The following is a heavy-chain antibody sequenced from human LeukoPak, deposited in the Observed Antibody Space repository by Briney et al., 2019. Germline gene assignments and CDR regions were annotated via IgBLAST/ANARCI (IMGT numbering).Heavy chain of an antibody. V-gene: IGHV3-64D*06. CDR2: ISSNGGST. CDR1: GFTFRSYA. CDR3: VKAPASYGTQGHFDY. J-gene: IGHJ4*02. Sequence: GGSLRLSCSASGFTFRSYAVLWVRQAPGKGLEYVSAISSNGGSTYYADSVKGRFTISRDNSKNTLYLQMSSLRAEDTAVYYCVKAPASYGTQGHFDYWGQGTLVTVSS. D-gene: IGHD4-17*01.